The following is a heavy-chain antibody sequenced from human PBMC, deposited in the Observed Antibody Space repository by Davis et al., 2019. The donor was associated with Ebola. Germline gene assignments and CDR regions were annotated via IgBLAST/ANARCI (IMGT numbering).Heavy chain of an antibody. D-gene: IGHD6-19*01. CDR3: ARTAYSSGWVDY. J-gene: IGHJ4*02. CDR1: GFTFSSYSM. V-gene: IGHV2-70*01. Sequence: LRLSCAASGFTFSSYSMSWIRQPPGKALEWLALIDWDDDKYYSTSLKTRLTISKDTSKNQVVLTMTNMDPVDTATYYCARTAYSSGWVDYWGQGTLVTVSS. CDR2: IDWDDDK.